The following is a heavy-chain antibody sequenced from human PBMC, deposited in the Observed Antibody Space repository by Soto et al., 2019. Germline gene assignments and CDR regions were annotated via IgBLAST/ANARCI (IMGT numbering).Heavy chain of an antibody. V-gene: IGHV3-48*03. D-gene: IGHD3-22*01. CDR3: VRDLVGSRGYLGQ. CDR2: ISTSSTAI. Sequence: GGSLRLSCAASGFNISNYEMNWVRQAPGKGLEWVSYISTSSTAIYFADSVKGRFTISRDNAKNSLYLQMNSLRADDTALYYCVRDLVGSRGYLGQWGQGTQVTVSS. CDR1: GFNISNYE. J-gene: IGHJ4*02.